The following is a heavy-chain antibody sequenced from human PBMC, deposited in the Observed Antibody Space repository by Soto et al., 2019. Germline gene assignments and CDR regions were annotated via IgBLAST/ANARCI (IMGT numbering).Heavy chain of an antibody. CDR1: GYTFTSYY. CDR2: INPSGGST. D-gene: IGHD2-2*01. Sequence: ASVKVSCKASGYTFTSYYMHWVRQAPGQGLEWMVIINPSGGSTSYAQKFQGRVTMTMDTSTSTVYMELSSLRSEDTAVYYCAREPNIVVVPAAIPGGVYYGIDVWGQGTTVTVSS. J-gene: IGHJ6*02. V-gene: IGHV1-46*01. CDR3: AREPNIVVVPAAIPGGVYYGIDV.